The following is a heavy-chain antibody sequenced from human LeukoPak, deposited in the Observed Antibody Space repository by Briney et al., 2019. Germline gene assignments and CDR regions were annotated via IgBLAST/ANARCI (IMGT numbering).Heavy chain of an antibody. V-gene: IGHV3-48*02. CDR3: AREGLSGKSRGGGAFDI. J-gene: IGHJ3*02. Sequence: PGGSLRLSCAASGFTFSSYSMNWVRQAPGKGLEWVSYISSSSSIIYYADSVKGRFTISRDNAKNSLYLQMNSLRDEDTAVYYCAREGLSGKSRGGGAFDIWGQGTMVTVSS. D-gene: IGHD6-19*01. CDR1: GFTFSSYS. CDR2: ISSSSSII.